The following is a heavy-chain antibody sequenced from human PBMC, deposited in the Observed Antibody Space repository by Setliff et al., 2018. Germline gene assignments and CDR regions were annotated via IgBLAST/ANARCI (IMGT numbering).Heavy chain of an antibody. D-gene: IGHD6-19*01. CDR3: ARVRSSLAVPGSADY. J-gene: IGHJ4*02. CDR2: IANSGSPI. V-gene: IGHV3-48*04. Sequence: PGGSLRLSCAASGFTFSSYTMNWVRQAPGKGLGWVSYIANSGSPIYYTDSVKGRFTISRDNPKNSLYLQMNSLRAEDTAVYYCARVRSSLAVPGSADYWGQGTLVTVSS. CDR1: GFTFSSYT.